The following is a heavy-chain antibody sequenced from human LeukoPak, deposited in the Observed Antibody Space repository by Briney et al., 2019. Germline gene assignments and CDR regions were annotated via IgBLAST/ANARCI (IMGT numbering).Heavy chain of an antibody. CDR2: IYTSGST. Sequence: SETLSLTCTVSGGSISSYYWSWIRQPAGKGLEWIGRIYTSGSTNYNPSLKSRVTMSVDTSKNQFSLKLSSVTAADTAVYYCARDLRFGSGGSCYSQYYFDYRGQGTLVTVSS. CDR1: GGSISSYY. D-gene: IGHD2-15*01. J-gene: IGHJ4*02. CDR3: ARDLRFGSGGSCYSQYYFDY. V-gene: IGHV4-4*07.